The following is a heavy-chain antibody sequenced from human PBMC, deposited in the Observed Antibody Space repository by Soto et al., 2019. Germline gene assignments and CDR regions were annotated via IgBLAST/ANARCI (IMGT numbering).Heavy chain of an antibody. CDR3: ARAGISRQYGMDV. CDR2: IYYSGST. Sequence: PSETLSLTCTVSGGSISSGDYYWSWIRQPPGKGLEWIGYIYYSGSTYYNPSLKSRVTISVDTSKNQFSLKLSSVTAADTAVYYWARAGISRQYGMDVWGQGTMVTV. CDR1: GGSISSGDYY. J-gene: IGHJ6*02. V-gene: IGHV4-30-4*01.